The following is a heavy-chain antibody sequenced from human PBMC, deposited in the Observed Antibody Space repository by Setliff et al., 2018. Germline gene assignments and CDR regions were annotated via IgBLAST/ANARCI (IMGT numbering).Heavy chain of an antibody. CDR2: IYTSGST. CDR3: ARGDQLGLPI. CDR1: GGSISSGSDY. Sequence: PSETLSLTCSVSGGSISSGSDYWNWIRQAAGKGLEWLGHIYTSGSTKYSPSLESRVTISVDTSKNQFSLRLSSVTGADTAVYYCARGDQLGLPIWGQGTKVTVSS. J-gene: IGHJ3*02. V-gene: IGHV4-61*09. D-gene: IGHD3-3*02.